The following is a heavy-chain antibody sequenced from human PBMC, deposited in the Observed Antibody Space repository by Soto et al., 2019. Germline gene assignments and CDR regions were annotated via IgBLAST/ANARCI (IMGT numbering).Heavy chain of an antibody. CDR1: GFTFSSDA. D-gene: IGHD3-3*01. CDR2: ISGSGGST. Sequence: GGSLRLSCAASGFTFSSDAMSWVRQAPGKVLEWVSAISGSGGSTYYADSVKGRFTISRDNSKNTLYLQMNSLRAEDTAVYYCAKGHYGVLRFLEWSTPHYYGMDVWGQGTTVTVYS. CDR3: AKGHYGVLRFLEWSTPHYYGMDV. J-gene: IGHJ6*02. V-gene: IGHV3-23*01.